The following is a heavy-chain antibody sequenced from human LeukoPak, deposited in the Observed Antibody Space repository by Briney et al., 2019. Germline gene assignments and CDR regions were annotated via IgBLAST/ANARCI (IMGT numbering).Heavy chain of an antibody. V-gene: IGHV3-23*01. CDR3: AKGSGGGFYYPLDY. CDR1: GCTFSRYA. Sequence: GGSLRLSCAASGCTFSRYAMTWVRQPPGKGLEWVSVISDTADSTYYADSVKGRFTISRDNSKNTLYLQMSTLRDQDTAVYYCAKGSGGGFYYPLDYWGQGTLVTVSS. J-gene: IGHJ4*02. D-gene: IGHD2-15*01. CDR2: ISDTADST.